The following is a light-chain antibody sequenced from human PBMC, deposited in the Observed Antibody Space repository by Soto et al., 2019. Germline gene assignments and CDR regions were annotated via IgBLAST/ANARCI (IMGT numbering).Light chain of an antibody. CDR3: QQYEDWPQHT. CDR2: GAS. Sequence: EIVVTQSPCTLSLSPGERATLSCRASQSVSSSYLAWYQQKPGQAPRLLIYGASTRAPGIPPTFSGSGSGTEFTLTISSLQSEDFAVYYCQQYEDWPQHTLGQGTKVDIK. CDR1: QSVSSSY. V-gene: IGKV3-15*01. J-gene: IGKJ2*01.